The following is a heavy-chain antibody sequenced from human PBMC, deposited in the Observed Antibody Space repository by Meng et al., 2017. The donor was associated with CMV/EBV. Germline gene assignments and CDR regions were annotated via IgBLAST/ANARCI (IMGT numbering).Heavy chain of an antibody. D-gene: IGHD6-13*01. V-gene: IGHV1-69*02. Sequence: ASVKVSCKASGGTFSSYTISWVRQAPGQGLEWMGRIIPILGIANYAQKFQGRVTITADKSTSTAYMELSSLRSEDTAVYYCARTRGGYSSSWYLDYWGQGTLVTVSS. J-gene: IGHJ4*02. CDR2: IIPILGIA. CDR3: ARTRGGYSSSWYLDY. CDR1: GGTFSSYT.